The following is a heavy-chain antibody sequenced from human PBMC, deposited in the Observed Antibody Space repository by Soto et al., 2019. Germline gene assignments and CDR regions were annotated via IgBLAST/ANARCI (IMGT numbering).Heavy chain of an antibody. J-gene: IGHJ5*02. D-gene: IGHD3-10*01. CDR2: IYYSGST. Sequence: SVTLSLTCTVSGGSISSYYWSWLRQPPGKGLEWIGYIYYSGSTNYNPSLKSRVTISVDTSKNQFSLKLSSVTAADTAVYYCARLLYGSGSWFDPWGQGTLVTVSS. CDR3: ARLLYGSGSWFDP. V-gene: IGHV4-59*08. CDR1: GGSISSYY.